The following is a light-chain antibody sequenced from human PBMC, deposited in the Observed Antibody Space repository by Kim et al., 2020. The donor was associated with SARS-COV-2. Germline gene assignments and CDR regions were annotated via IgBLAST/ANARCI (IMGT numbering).Light chain of an antibody. CDR2: DVT. J-gene: IGLJ3*02. CDR1: SSDVVAYNY. CDR3: SSYTTSSTWV. Sequence: LTQPASVSGSPGQSITISCTGTSSDVVAYNYVSWYQQHPGKAPKVMIYDVTKRPSGVSDRLSGSKSGNTASLTISGLQAEDEADYYCSSYTTSSTWVFGGGTKVTVL. V-gene: IGLV2-14*01.